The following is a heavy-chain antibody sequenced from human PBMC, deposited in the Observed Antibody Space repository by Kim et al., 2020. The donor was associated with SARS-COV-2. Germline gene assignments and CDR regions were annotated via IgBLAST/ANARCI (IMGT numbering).Heavy chain of an antibody. CDR1: GGSISSSNW. CDR3: ARNPLRGVYYGSGSKDY. V-gene: IGHV4-4*02. Sequence: SETLSLTCAVSGGSISSSNWWSWVRQPPGKGLEWIGEIYHSGSTNYNPSLKSRVTISVDKSKNQFSLKLSSVTAADTAVYYCARNPLRGVYYGSGSKDYWGQGTLVTVSS. CDR2: IYHSGST. J-gene: IGHJ4*02. D-gene: IGHD3-10*01.